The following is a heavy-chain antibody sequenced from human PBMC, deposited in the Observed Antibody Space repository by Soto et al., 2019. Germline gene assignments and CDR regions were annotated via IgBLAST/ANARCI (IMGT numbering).Heavy chain of an antibody. CDR3: ATTLAAAAYGMDV. V-gene: IGHV3-53*01. J-gene: IGHJ6*02. Sequence: GSLRLSCAASGFTVSSNYMSWVRQAPGKGLEWVSVIYSGGSTYYADSVKGRFTISRDNSKNTLYLQMNSLRAEGTAVYYCATTLAAAAYGMDVWGQGTTVTVSS. D-gene: IGHD6-13*01. CDR1: GFTVSSNY. CDR2: IYSGGST.